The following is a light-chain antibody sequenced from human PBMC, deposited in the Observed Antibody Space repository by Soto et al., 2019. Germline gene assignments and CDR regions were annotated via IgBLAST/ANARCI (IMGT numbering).Light chain of an antibody. J-gene: IGKJ4*01. Sequence: GFTQSPGTLSFSPGEKAPPSCQASQSVSSTYVAWYQQKPGQAPRLLIYGASSRATGIPDRFSGSGSGTDFTLTISRLEPEDFAVYYCQQYGSSRLTFGGGTKVDI. V-gene: IGKV3-20*01. CDR2: GAS. CDR1: QSVSSTY. CDR3: QQYGSSRLT.